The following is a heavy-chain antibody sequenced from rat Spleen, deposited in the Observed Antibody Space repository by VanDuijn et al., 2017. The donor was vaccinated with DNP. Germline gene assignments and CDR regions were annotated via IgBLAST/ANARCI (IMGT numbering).Heavy chain of an antibody. CDR3: TTSAYTTDYYYVNWFAY. CDR2: ISTSGYST. Sequence: EVQLVESGGGLVQPGRSLKLSCAASEFTFSNYAMAWVRQAPKRGLEWVATISTSGYSTYYRDSVKGRFTISRDNAKSTLYMQMDSLRSKDTATYYYTTSAYTTDYYYVNWFAYWGQGILVTVSS. V-gene: IGHV5-27*01. D-gene: IGHD1-6*01. J-gene: IGHJ3*01. CDR1: EFTFSNYA.